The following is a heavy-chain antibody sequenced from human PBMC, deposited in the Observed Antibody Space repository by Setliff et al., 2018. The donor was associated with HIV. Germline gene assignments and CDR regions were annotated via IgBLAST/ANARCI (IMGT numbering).Heavy chain of an antibody. Sequence: ASVKVSCKASGYTFTGHYLHWVRQAPGQGLEWLGWVNPNSGDAIYAQNFQGRVTMTRDTSINATYMELRGLRSDDAAVYYCARNFGLSPSGKYYYYYGMDIWGQGTTVTVSS. J-gene: IGHJ6*02. CDR2: VNPNSGDA. V-gene: IGHV1-2*02. D-gene: IGHD3-10*01. CDR1: GYTFTGHY. CDR3: ARNFGLSPSGKYYYYYGMDI.